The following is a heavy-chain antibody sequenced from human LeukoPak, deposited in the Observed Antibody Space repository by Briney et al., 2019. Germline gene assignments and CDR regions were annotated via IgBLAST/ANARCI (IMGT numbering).Heavy chain of an antibody. J-gene: IGHJ3*02. CDR2: IYSGGST. D-gene: IGHD1-26*01. Sequence: GGSLRLSCAASGFTVSSNYMSWVRQAPGKGLEWVSVIYSGGSTYYADSVKGRFTISRDNSKNTLYLQMNSLRAEDTAVYYCTTSGNPSLIDMWGQGTMVTVSS. V-gene: IGHV3-53*01. CDR3: TTSGNPSLIDM. CDR1: GFTVSSNY.